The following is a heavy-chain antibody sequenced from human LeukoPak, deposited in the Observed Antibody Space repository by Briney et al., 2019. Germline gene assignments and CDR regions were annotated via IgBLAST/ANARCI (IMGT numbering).Heavy chain of an antibody. Sequence: QSGGSLRLSCAASGFTFSSYAMHWVRQAPGKGLEWVAIISYDGSKKYYADSVKGRFTISRDNSKNTLYLQMNSLRAEDTAVYYCARGMTAVADAILDYWGQGTLVTVSS. CDR2: ISYDGSKK. CDR1: GFTFSSYA. J-gene: IGHJ4*02. CDR3: ARGMTAVADAILDY. V-gene: IGHV3-30-3*01. D-gene: IGHD6-19*01.